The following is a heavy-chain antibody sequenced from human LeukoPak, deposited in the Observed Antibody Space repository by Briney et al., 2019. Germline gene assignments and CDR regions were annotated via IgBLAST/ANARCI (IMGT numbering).Heavy chain of an antibody. Sequence: GASVKVSCKASGYTFTSYDINWVRQATGQGLEWMGWMNPNSGNTGYAQKFQGRVTMTRNTSISTAYMELSSLRSEDTAVYCCARGFAYSSSWFRYYYYYGMDVWGQGTTVTVSS. D-gene: IGHD6-13*01. CDR1: GYTFTSYD. CDR2: MNPNSGNT. V-gene: IGHV1-8*01. J-gene: IGHJ6*02. CDR3: ARGFAYSSSWFRYYYYYGMDV.